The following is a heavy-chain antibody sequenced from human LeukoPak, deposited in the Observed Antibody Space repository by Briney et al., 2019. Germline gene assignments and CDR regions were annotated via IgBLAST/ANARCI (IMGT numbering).Heavy chain of an antibody. V-gene: IGHV4-31*03. CDR2: INHSGST. Sequence: PSQTLSLTCTVSGGSISSGNYYWSWIRQHPGKGLEWIGEINHSGSTNYNPSLKSRVTISVDTSKNQFSLKLSSVTAADTAVYYCARGHEYYFDYWGQGTLVTVSS. CDR1: GGSISSGNYY. J-gene: IGHJ4*02. CDR3: ARGHEYYFDY.